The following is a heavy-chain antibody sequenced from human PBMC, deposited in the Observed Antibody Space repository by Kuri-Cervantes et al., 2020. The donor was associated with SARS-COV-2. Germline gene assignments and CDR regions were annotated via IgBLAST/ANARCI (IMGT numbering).Heavy chain of an antibody. D-gene: IGHD1-1*01. CDR3: TTLIDY. Sequence: GESLKISCAASGFTVSSNYMSWVRQAPGKGLEWVSAIGTAGDTYYPGSVKGQFTISRENAKNSLYLQMNSLRAGDTAVYYCTTLIDYWGQGALVTVSS. J-gene: IGHJ4*02. CDR2: IGTAGDT. CDR1: GFTVSSNY. V-gene: IGHV3-13*01.